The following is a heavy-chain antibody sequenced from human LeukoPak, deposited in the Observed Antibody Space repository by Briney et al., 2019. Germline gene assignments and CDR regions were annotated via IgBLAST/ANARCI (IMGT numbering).Heavy chain of an antibody. D-gene: IGHD4-17*01. CDR3: AREDPQTTVPEGLDV. Sequence: SETLSLTCAVSGGSISGYYWSWLRQPPGRGLEWIGYIYYSGTTNYNPSLKSRVTISVDTSKNQFSLKLTSVTAADTAIYYCAREDPQTTVPEGLDVWGQGTTVTVSS. CDR1: GGSISGYY. V-gene: IGHV4-59*01. J-gene: IGHJ6*02. CDR2: IYYSGTT.